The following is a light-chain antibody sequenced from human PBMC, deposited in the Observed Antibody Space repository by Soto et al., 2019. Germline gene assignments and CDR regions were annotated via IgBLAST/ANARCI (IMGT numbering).Light chain of an antibody. CDR3: AAWDDSLNGVV. V-gene: IGLV1-44*01. CDR1: SANIGSKT. J-gene: IGLJ2*01. Sequence: SVLTQPPSASGTPGQRVTVSCSGSSANIGSKTVNWYQQLPGTAPKLLIYSNNQRPSGVPDRFSGSKSGTSASLAISGLQSEDEADYYCAAWDDSLNGVVFGGGTKRTVL. CDR2: SNN.